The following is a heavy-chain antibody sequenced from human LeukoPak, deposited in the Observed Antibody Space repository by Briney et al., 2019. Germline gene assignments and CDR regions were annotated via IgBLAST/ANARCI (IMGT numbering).Heavy chain of an antibody. Sequence: PSETLSLTCAVYGGSFSGYYWSWIRQPPGKGLEWIGEINHSGSTNYNPSLKSRVTISVDTSKNQFSLKLSSVTAADTAVYYCASGPLPDYVDTAMNDYWGQGTLVTVSS. V-gene: IGHV4-34*01. D-gene: IGHD5-18*01. CDR2: INHSGST. CDR3: ASGPLPDYVDTAMNDY. J-gene: IGHJ4*02. CDR1: GGSFSGYY.